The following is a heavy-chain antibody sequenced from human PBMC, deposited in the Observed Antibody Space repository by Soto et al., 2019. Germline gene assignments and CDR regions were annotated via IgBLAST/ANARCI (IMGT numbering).Heavy chain of an antibody. CDR1: GFSLNTNKMR. CDR2: IDWDNDK. CDR3: VRMGVSTGMDV. Sequence: SGPTLVNPTQTLTLTCTFSGFSLNTNKMRVSWIRQPPGKALEWLARIDWDNDKFYSTSLKTRLTISKDTSKNQVVLTMTKMDPVDTGTYYCVRMGVSTGMDVWGPGTTVTVPS. J-gene: IGHJ6*02. V-gene: IGHV2-70*04. D-gene: IGHD3-10*01.